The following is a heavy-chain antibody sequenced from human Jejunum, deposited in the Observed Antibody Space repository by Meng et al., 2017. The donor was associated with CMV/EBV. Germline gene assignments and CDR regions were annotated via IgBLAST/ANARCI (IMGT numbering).Heavy chain of an antibody. CDR1: GDSISSGGCF. D-gene: IGHD5-24*01. CDR2: IDYSGTT. CDR3: ARDGEGRWLQLGC. V-gene: IGHV4-39*06. Sequence: SGDSISSGGCFWGWVRQPPGKGLEWIGSIDYSGTTRYNPSLGSRVVISVDTSMNQLTLRLDSVTAADTAVYYCARDGEGRWLQLGCWGQGTLVTVSS. J-gene: IGHJ4*02.